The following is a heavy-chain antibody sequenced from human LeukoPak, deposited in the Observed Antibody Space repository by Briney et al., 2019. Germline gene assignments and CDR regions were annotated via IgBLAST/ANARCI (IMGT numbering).Heavy chain of an antibody. CDR3: ARDCSGGSCYGRGGDY. J-gene: IGHJ4*02. Sequence: HPGGSLRLSCAASGFTVSSNYMSWVRQAPGKGLEWVSVIYSGGSTYYADSVKGRFTISRDNSKNTLYLQMNSLRAEDTAVYYCARDCSGGSCYGRGGDYWGQGTLVTVSS. V-gene: IGHV3-66*01. CDR1: GFTVSSNY. D-gene: IGHD2-15*01. CDR2: IYSGGST.